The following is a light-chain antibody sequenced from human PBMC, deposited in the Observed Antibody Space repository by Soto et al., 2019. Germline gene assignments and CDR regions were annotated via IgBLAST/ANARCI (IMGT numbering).Light chain of an antibody. V-gene: IGKV3-20*01. J-gene: IGKJ1*01. Sequence: EIVLTQSPGTLSLSPGERVTLSCRASHSVPTNYLAWYQQKPGQSPRLLIYGASTRATVIPERFRGSGSGTDLTLTISSLEPEDCAVYYCQDYGSSAWTFGQGTKVEIK. CDR2: GAS. CDR1: HSVPTNY. CDR3: QDYGSSAWT.